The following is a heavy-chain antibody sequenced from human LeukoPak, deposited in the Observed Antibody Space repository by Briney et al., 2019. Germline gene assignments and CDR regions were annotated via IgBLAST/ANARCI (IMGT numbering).Heavy chain of an antibody. CDR1: GGSFSGYS. D-gene: IGHD4-17*01. V-gene: IGHV4-34*01. J-gene: IGHJ4*02. CDR3: ARDGTTVTTRVDY. CDR2: INHSGGT. Sequence: SETLSLTCAVYGGSFSGYSWNWIRQPPVKGLEWIGEINHSGGTNYNPSLKSRVTISVDTSKKQFSLKLSSVTAADTAVYYCARDGTTVTTRVDYWGQGTLVTVSS.